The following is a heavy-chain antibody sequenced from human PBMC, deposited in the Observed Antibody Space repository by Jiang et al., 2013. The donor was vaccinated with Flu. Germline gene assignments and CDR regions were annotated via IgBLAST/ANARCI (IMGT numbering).Heavy chain of an antibody. J-gene: IGHJ4*02. Sequence: LEWIGEIYHSGSTNYNPSLKSRVTISVDKSKNQFSLRLSSVTAADTAVYYCARCGAAPYFDYWGQGTLVTVSS. CDR2: IYHSGST. V-gene: IGHV4-4*02. CDR3: ARCGAAPYFDY. D-gene: IGHD6-13*01.